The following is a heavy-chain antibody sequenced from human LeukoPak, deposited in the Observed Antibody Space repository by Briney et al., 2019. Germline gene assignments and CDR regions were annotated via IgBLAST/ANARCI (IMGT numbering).Heavy chain of an antibody. Sequence: SETLSLTCTVSGGSISSFSWTWVRQPAGKGLECLGRLYTSGSTNYNPPLKSRVTMSVDTSKNQFSLTLTSVTAADTAVYYCARSSSYLWDWYFDLWGRGTLVTVSS. CDR3: ARSSSYLWDWYFDL. J-gene: IGHJ2*01. CDR1: GGSISSFS. CDR2: LYTSGST. V-gene: IGHV4-4*07. D-gene: IGHD3-22*01.